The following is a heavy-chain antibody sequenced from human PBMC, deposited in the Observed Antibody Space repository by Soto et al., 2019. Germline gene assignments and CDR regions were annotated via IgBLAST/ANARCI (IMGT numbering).Heavy chain of an antibody. V-gene: IGHV3-30-3*01. D-gene: IGHD6-13*01. CDR3: ARDLIAANATYYYYYGMDV. Sequence: QVQLVESGGGVVQPGRSLRLSCAASGFTFSSYAMYWVRQAPGKGLEWVAVISYDGSNKYYADSVKGRFTISRDNSKNTLYLQMNSLRAEDTAVYYCARDLIAANATYYYYYGMDVWGQGTTVTVSS. CDR2: ISYDGSNK. CDR1: GFTFSSYA. J-gene: IGHJ6*02.